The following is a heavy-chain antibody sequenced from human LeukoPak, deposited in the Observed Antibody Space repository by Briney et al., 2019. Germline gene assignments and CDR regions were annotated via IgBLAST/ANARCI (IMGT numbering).Heavy chain of an antibody. V-gene: IGHV5-51*01. Sequence: GESLQISCKGSGYSFTSYWIGWVRQMPGKGLEWMGIIYPGDSDTRYSPSFQGQVTISADKSISTAYLQWSSLKASDTAMYYCARRKGGNSGWGAFDIWGQGTMVTVSS. D-gene: IGHD4-23*01. CDR3: ARRKGGNSGWGAFDI. CDR1: GYSFTSYW. CDR2: IYPGDSDT. J-gene: IGHJ3*02.